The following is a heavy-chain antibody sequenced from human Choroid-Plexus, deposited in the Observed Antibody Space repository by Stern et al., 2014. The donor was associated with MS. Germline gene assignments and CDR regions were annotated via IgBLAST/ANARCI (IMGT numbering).Heavy chain of an antibody. J-gene: IGHJ5*02. D-gene: IGHD2/OR15-2a*01. V-gene: IGHV3-30*18. Sequence: VQLVESGGGVVQPGRPLGRAWVASGFTFGSCAMHWVRQAPGKGLEWVAGVSYDGSNKYYADSVKGRFTISRDNSQNTLYMQMSSLRPEDTAVYYCAKDRQYLTYFFDHWGQGSLVTVSS. CDR1: GFTFGSCA. CDR3: AKDRQYLTYFFDH. CDR2: VSYDGSNK.